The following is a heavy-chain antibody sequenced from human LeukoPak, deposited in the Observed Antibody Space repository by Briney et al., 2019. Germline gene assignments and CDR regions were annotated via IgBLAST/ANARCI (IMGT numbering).Heavy chain of an antibody. CDR3: GRGVVVPAATKPDY. V-gene: IGHV3-30-3*01. CDR1: GFTFSSSA. J-gene: IGHJ4*02. Sequence: GGSLRPSCAASGFTFSSSAMDWVRQAPGKGLEWVAVILFDGSNKYYAASVKGRFTISRDNSKNTLYLQMNSLRAEDTAVYYCGRGVVVPAATKPDYWGQGTLVTVSS. CDR2: ILFDGSNK. D-gene: IGHD2-2*01.